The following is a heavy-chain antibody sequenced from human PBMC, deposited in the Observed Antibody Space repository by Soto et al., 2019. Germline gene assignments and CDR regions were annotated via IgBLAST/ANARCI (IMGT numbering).Heavy chain of an antibody. CDR2: ISYDGSNK. D-gene: IGHD1-1*01. Sequence: PGGSLRICCAASGFTFSSYAMDGVRQAPGKGLEWVAVISYDGSNKYYADSVKGRFTISRDNSKNTLYLQMNSLRAEDTAVYYCARDQHYNATLDYWGQGTLVTVSS. J-gene: IGHJ4*02. CDR3: ARDQHYNATLDY. V-gene: IGHV3-30-3*01. CDR1: GFTFSSYA.